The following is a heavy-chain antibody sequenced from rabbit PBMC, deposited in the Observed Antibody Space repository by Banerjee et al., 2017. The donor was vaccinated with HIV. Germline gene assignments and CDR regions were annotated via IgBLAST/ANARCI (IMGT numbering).Heavy chain of an antibody. J-gene: IGHJ6*01. CDR3: AREREYRYDDYGDYGMDL. V-gene: IGHV1S40*01. Sequence: QSLEESGGDLVEPEGSLTVTCTASGFSFSNKYVMCWVRQAPGKGLEWIGYINTGIGGSYYATWVNGRFSISSDNAQNTVDLHMNSLTAADTATYFCAREREYRYDDYGDYGMDLWGPGTLVTVS. CDR2: INTGIGGS. D-gene: IGHD2-1*01. CDR1: GFSFSNKYV.